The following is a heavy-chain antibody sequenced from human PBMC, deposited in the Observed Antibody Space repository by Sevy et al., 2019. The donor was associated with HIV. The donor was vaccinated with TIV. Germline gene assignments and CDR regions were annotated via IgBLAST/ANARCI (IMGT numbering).Heavy chain of an antibody. CDR2: LSGNGGST. V-gene: IGHV3-23*01. CDR1: GFTFSSYA. J-gene: IGHJ3*02. D-gene: IGHD1-7*01. Sequence: GGSRLSCAASGFTFSSYAMSWVRQAPGKGLEWVSGLSGNGGSTNYADSVKGRFDLSRDNSKNTLYLQMNNLRAEDTAIYFCAKDRIWELGDAFDIWGQGTMVTVSS. CDR3: AKDRIWELGDAFDI.